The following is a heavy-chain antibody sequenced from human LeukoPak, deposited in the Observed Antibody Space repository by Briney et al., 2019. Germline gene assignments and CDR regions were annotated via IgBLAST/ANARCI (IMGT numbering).Heavy chain of an antibody. CDR2: IHNSGTT. CDR1: GGPFSGYF. J-gene: IGHJ4*02. CDR3: ARRYYYNLGSFPFDF. Sequence: SETLSLTCAVSGGPFSGYFWSWIRQSSGKGLEWFGEIHNSGTTNYNPSLNSRVTISEDTSKNQFYLNLSSVTAADTAVYYCARRYYYNLGSFPFDFWGQGTLVTVSS. V-gene: IGHV4-34*01. D-gene: IGHD2/OR15-2a*01.